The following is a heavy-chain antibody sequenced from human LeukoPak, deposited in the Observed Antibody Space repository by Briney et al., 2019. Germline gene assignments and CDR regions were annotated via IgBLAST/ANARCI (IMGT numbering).Heavy chain of an antibody. V-gene: IGHV3-53*05. J-gene: IGHJ4*02. CDR2: IYNDGSI. Sequence: PGGSLRLSCVASGFAVNRNYMTWVRQAPGKGLEWVSVIYNDGSIFYADSLKGRFTISRDNSKNTLYLQMNSLRAEDTAVYYCAKDWFYDSSGSIDYWGQGTLVTVSS. CDR3: AKDWFYDSSGSIDY. D-gene: IGHD3-22*01. CDR1: GFAVNRNY.